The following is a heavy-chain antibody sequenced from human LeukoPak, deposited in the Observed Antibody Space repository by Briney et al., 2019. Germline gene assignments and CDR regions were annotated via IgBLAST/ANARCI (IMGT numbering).Heavy chain of an antibody. Sequence: GASVKVSCKASGYTFTGYYMHWVRQAPGQGLEWMGWINPNSGGTNYAQKFQGRVTMTRDTSISTAYMELSRLRSDDTAVYYCARDKGRRSGIAVAGLGTHYYYMDVWGKGTTVTVSS. CDR2: INPNSGGT. J-gene: IGHJ6*03. CDR1: GYTFTGYY. V-gene: IGHV1-2*02. CDR3: ARDKGRRSGIAVAGLGTHYYYMDV. D-gene: IGHD6-19*01.